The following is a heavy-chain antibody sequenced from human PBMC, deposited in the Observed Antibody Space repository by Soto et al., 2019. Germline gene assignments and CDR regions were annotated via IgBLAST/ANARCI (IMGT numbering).Heavy chain of an antibody. J-gene: IGHJ5*01. CDR2: IFHSGAT. D-gene: IGHD5-18*01. V-gene: IGHV4-4*02. CDR1: GASVSSGDW. Sequence: SETLSLTCAVSGASVSSGDWCTCVRQSPGKGPECIGEIFHSGATNYNPSLKSRVDISMDKSKNQFSLRLTSVTAADTAVYYCARGYGTARRWFDFWGQGTLVTVSS. CDR3: ARGYGTARRWFDF.